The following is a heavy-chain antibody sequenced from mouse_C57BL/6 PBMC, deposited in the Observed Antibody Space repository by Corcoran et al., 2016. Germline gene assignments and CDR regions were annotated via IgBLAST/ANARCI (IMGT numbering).Heavy chain of an antibody. CDR2: ISYDGSD. CDR1: GYSITSGYY. D-gene: IGHD1-1*01. J-gene: IGHJ2*01. Sequence: DVQLQESGPGLVKPSQSLSLTCSVTGYSITSGYYWNWIRQFPGNKLEWMGYISYDGSDNYNPSLKNRISITRDTSKNQFFLKLNSVTTEDTATYYCARDRRTVVASDYFDYWGQGTTLTVSS. CDR3: ARDRRTVVASDYFDY. V-gene: IGHV3-6*01.